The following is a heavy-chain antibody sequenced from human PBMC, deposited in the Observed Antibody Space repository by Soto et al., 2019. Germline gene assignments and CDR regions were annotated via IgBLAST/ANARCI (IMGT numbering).Heavy chain of an antibody. CDR2: IYSGGST. CDR1: GFTVSSNY. D-gene: IGHD3-22*01. J-gene: IGHJ4*02. Sequence: EVQLVESGGGLIQPGGSLRLSCAASGFTVSSNYMSWVRQAPGKGLEWVSVIYSGGSTYYADSVKGRFTISRDNSKNTXYLQMNSLRAEDTAVYYCARDPTTYYYDSSGYWDYWGQGTLVTVSS. CDR3: ARDPTTYYYDSSGYWDY. V-gene: IGHV3-53*01.